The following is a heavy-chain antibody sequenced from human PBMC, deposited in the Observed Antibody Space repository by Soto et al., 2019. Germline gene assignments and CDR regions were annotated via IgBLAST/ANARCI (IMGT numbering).Heavy chain of an antibody. V-gene: IGHV4-39*01. CDR3: ARHGPSAPRGFFDA. CDR2: IYHTGTT. CDR1: AASISSSSDY. Sequence: QVQLQESGPGLVKPSETLPLSCTVSAASISSSSDYWAWIRQSPGRGLEWIGSIYHTGTTYYSPAPNSLVTVSVDTSKNYASLKLRSVTASDTAVYFCARHGPSAPRGFFDAWGQGILVTVSS. J-gene: IGHJ5*02. D-gene: IGHD3-10*01.